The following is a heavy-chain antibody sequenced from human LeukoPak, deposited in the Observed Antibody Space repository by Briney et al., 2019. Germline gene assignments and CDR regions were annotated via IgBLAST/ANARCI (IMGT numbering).Heavy chain of an antibody. D-gene: IGHD3-16*01. CDR1: GFTFSSYS. V-gene: IGHV3-21*01. CDR3: ARDSDEGDFDY. J-gene: IGHJ4*02. CDR2: ISSSSSYI. Sequence: GGSLRLSCAASGFTFSSYSMNWVRQAPGKWLEWVSSISSSSSYIYYADSVKGRFTISRDNAKNSLYLRMNSLRAEDTAVYYCARDSDEGDFDYWGQGTLVTVSS.